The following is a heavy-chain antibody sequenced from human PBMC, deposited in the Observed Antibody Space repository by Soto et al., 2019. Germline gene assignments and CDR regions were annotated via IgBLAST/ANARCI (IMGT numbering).Heavy chain of an antibody. CDR1: GFTFSSYD. V-gene: IGHV3-23*01. D-gene: IGHD1-26*01. J-gene: IGHJ4*02. Sequence: EVQLLESGGGLVQPGGSLRLSCAASGFTFSSYDMRWVRQAPVKGLEWVSAISGSGDSTYYADSVKGRFTISRDNPKHTLYLQMNRLRAEDTAVYYCARRGSGSDYDYWGQGTLVTVSS. CDR3: ARRGSGSDYDY. CDR2: ISGSGDST.